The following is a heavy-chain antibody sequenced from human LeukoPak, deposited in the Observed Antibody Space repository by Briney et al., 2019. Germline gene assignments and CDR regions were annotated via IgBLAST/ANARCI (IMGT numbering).Heavy chain of an antibody. J-gene: IGHJ4*02. V-gene: IGHV4-61*01. Sequence: PSETLSLTCTVSGGSVSSCSFYWIWIPQPPGKALDGNVYIYYSGSIDYTLSLESRVTISLATSKNPFYLTLTSVTAADTAVYYCARMEAWMGISTGPRRFDYWGQGTLVTVSS. CDR2: IYYSGSI. CDR1: GGSVSSCSFY. D-gene: IGHD2-2*01. CDR3: ARMEAWMGISTGPRRFDY.